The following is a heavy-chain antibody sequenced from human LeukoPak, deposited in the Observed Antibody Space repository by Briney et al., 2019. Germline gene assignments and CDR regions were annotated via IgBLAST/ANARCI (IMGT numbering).Heavy chain of an antibody. J-gene: IGHJ5*02. CDR3: ARDEATGWFDP. CDR2: LNPSSGST. V-gene: IGHV1-46*01. Sequence: ASVKVSCKASGYTFTNYYMHWVRQAPGQGLEWMGILNPSSGSTAYTQKFQGRVTMTRDTSTSTVYMELSSLRSEDTAVYYCARDEATGWFDPWGQGTLVIVFS. D-gene: IGHD5-24*01. CDR1: GYTFTNYY.